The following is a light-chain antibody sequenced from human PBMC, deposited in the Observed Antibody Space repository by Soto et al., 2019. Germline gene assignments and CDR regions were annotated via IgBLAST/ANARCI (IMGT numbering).Light chain of an antibody. CDR1: QSISSW. CDR2: KAS. Sequence: DIQLTQSPSTLSASVGDRATITCRASQSISSWLAWYQQKPGKAPKLLVYKASSLESGVPSRFSGSGSGTEFTLTISTLQPDDFANYYCQQYEAYPLTFGGGTEVEI. CDR3: QQYEAYPLT. J-gene: IGKJ4*01. V-gene: IGKV1-5*03.